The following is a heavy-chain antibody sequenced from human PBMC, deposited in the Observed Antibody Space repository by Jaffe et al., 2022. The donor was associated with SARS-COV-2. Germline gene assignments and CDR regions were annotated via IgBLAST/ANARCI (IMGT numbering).Heavy chain of an antibody. V-gene: IGHV4-4*07. CDR1: GGSISSYY. CDR2: IYTSGST. Sequence: QVQLQESGPGLVKPSETLSLTCTVSGGSISSYYWSWIRQPAGKGLEWIGRIYTSGSTNYNPSLKSRVTMSVDTSKNQFSLKLSSVTAADTAVYYCARDGQRGQPRHSYGFGPGFDPWGQGTLVTVSS. J-gene: IGHJ5*02. CDR3: ARDGQRGQPRHSYGFGPGFDP. D-gene: IGHD5-18*01.